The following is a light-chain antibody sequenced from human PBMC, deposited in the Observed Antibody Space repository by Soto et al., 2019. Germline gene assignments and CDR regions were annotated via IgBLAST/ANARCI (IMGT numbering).Light chain of an antibody. CDR3: QQRSSSWT. Sequence: EIVLTQSTATLSLSPGERATLSCRASQSVSSYLAWYQQKPGQAPRLLIYDASNRATGIPARFSGSGSGTDFTLTISSLEPEDFAVYYCQQRSSSWTFGQGTKVEIK. V-gene: IGKV3-11*01. CDR2: DAS. J-gene: IGKJ1*01. CDR1: QSVSSY.